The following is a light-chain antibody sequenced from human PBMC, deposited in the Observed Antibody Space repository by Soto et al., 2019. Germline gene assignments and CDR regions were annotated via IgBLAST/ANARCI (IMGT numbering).Light chain of an antibody. Sequence: QSVLTQPASVSGSDGQSITMSCTGTSSDVGAYNYVSWYQQRPGKAPRLMIYEVANRPSGVSNRFSGSKSGNTASLTISGLRGDDEADYYCTSYSGSRSLVVFGTGTKVTVL. CDR2: EVA. CDR3: TSYSGSRSLVV. CDR1: SSDVGAYNY. J-gene: IGLJ1*01. V-gene: IGLV2-14*01.